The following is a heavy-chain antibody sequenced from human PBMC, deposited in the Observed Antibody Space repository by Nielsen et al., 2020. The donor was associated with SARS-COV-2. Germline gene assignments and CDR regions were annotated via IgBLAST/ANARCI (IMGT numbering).Heavy chain of an antibody. J-gene: IGHJ3*02. D-gene: IGHD3-22*01. CDR1: GFTFTTFG. V-gene: IGHV1-18*01. CDR3: ARAQNYYDSSGYLRNDALDI. Sequence: SVKVSCKASGFTFTTFGISWVRQAPGQGLEWMGGISAYEGNTNYAQKFQGRVTMTTDTSTSTAYMELRSLRSDDTAVYYCARAQNYYDSSGYLRNDALDIWGQGTMVTVS. CDR2: ISAYEGNT.